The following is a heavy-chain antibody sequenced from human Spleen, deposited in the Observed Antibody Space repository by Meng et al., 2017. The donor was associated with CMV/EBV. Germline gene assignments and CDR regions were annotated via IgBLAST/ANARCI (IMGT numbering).Heavy chain of an antibody. J-gene: IGHJ5*02. Sequence: SLKISCAASGFTFDDYAMHWVRQAPGKGLEWVSGISWNSGSIGYADSVKGRFTISRDNAKNSLYLQMNSLRAEDTAVYYCARGVTMIVVEGYNWFDPWGQGTLVTVSS. D-gene: IGHD3-22*01. V-gene: IGHV3-9*01. CDR2: ISWNSGSI. CDR3: ARGVTMIVVEGYNWFDP. CDR1: GFTFDDYA.